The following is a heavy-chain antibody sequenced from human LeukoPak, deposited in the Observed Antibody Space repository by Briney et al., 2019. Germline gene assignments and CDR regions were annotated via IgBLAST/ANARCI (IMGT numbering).Heavy chain of an antibody. Sequence: SVKVSCKASGGTFSSYAISWVRQAPGQGLEWMGGIIPIFGTANYAQKFQGGGTITADESTSTAYMELSSLRSEDTAVYYRARYYYDSSGSRKNWFDPWGQGTLVTVSS. CDR2: IIPIFGTA. CDR3: ARYYYDSSGSRKNWFDP. D-gene: IGHD3-22*01. CDR1: GGTFSSYA. V-gene: IGHV1-69*13. J-gene: IGHJ5*02.